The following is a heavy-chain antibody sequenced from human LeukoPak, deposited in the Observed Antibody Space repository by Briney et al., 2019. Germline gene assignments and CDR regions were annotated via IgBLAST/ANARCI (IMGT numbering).Heavy chain of an antibody. CDR1: GYTFTSYG. V-gene: IGHV1-2*02. J-gene: IGHJ4*02. D-gene: IGHD2-15*01. Sequence: ASVKVSCKASGYTFTSYGISWVRQAPGQGLEWMGWINPNSGGTNYAQEFQGRVTMTRDTSISTAYMELSRLRSDDTAVYYCARGFCSGGDCYQRTNFDYWGQGTLVTVSS. CDR3: ARGFCSGGDCYQRTNFDY. CDR2: INPNSGGT.